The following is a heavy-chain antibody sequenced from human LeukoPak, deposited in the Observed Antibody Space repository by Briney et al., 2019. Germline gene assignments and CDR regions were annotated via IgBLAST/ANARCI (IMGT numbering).Heavy chain of an antibody. Sequence: ASVKVSCKASGYTFTSYGISWVRHAPGQGLEWMGWTSAYNGNTSYAQKLQGRVTMTTDTSTSTAYMELRSLRSDDTAVYYCARDEYDSSGYHEAYGMDVWGQGTTVTVSS. CDR2: TSAYNGNT. CDR1: GYTFTSYG. D-gene: IGHD3-22*01. V-gene: IGHV1-18*01. J-gene: IGHJ6*02. CDR3: ARDEYDSSGYHEAYGMDV.